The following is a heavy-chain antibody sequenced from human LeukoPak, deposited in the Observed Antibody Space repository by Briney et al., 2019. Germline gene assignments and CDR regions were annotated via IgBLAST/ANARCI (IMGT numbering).Heavy chain of an antibody. Sequence: SETLSLTCSVSGGSVSSGSYYWSWVRQTPGKGLECIGHVYYYGKTTYNPSLKSRVTISVDKSKNQFSLKINSVTAADTAVYYCASSFDILTGPGAFDFWGQGTRVTVSS. V-gene: IGHV4-61*01. CDR3: ASSFDILTGPGAFDF. D-gene: IGHD3-9*01. CDR1: GGSVSSGSYY. J-gene: IGHJ4*02. CDR2: VYYYGKT.